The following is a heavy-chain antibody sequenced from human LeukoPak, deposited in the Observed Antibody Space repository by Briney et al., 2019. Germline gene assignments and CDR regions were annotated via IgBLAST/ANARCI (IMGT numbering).Heavy chain of an antibody. Sequence: GESRKFSCKASVYRLTAYSSAGVGRMPGKGLEWVGIFFIGDSDTRYSPSFQGQVTISVDKSISTAYLQWSSLKASDTAMYYCARAGPGYSSSWGGSFDYWGQGTLVTVSS. CDR1: VYRLTAYS. CDR3: ARAGPGYSSSWGGSFDY. V-gene: IGHV5-51*01. J-gene: IGHJ4*02. CDR2: FFIGDSDT. D-gene: IGHD6-13*01.